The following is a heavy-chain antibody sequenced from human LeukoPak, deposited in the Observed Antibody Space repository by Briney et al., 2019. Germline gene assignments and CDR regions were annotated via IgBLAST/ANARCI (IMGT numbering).Heavy chain of an antibody. CDR3: ARVRAPHYYDSSGYYEYFDY. D-gene: IGHD3-22*01. V-gene: IGHV1-2*02. CDR2: INPNSGGT. J-gene: IGHJ4*02. Sequence: ASVKVSCKASGYTSTGYYMHWVRQAPGQGLEWMGWINPNSGGTNYAQKFQGRVTMTRDTSISTAYMELSRLRSDDTAVYYCARVRAPHYYDSSGYYEYFDYWGQGTLVTVSS. CDR1: GYTSTGYY.